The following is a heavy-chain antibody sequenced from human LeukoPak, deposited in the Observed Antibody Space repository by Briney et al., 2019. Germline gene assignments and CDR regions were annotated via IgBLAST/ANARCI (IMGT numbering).Heavy chain of an antibody. CDR2: ISSSSSYI. Sequence: PGGSLRLSCAASGFSFTFYSMNWVRQAPGKGLEWVSSISSSSSYIYYADSVKGRFTISRDNSKNTLYLQMNSLRAEDTAVYYCARDRVTGLPAAIRLGTGYYYMDVWGKGTTVTVSS. J-gene: IGHJ6*03. CDR3: ARDRVTGLPAAIRLGTGYYYMDV. D-gene: IGHD2-2*01. CDR1: GFSFTFYS. V-gene: IGHV3-21*01.